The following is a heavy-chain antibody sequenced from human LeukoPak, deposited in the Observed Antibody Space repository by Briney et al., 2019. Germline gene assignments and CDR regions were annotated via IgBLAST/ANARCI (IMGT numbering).Heavy chain of an antibody. CDR1: GSSISSYY. J-gene: IGHJ4*02. CDR3: ARGQRYSGSYFDY. CDR2: IYYSGST. D-gene: IGHD1-26*01. Sequence: SETLSLTCTVSGSSISSYYWSWIRQPPGKGLEWIGYIYYSGSTNYNPSLKSRVTISVDTSKNQFSLKLSSVTAADTAVYYCARGQRYSGSYFDYWGQGTLVTVSS. V-gene: IGHV4-59*12.